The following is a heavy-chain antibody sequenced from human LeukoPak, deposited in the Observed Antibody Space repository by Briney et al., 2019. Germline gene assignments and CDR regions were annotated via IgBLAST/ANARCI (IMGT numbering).Heavy chain of an antibody. V-gene: IGHV3-74*01. Sequence: GGSLRLSCAASGFTFSSYWMHWVRQAPGKGLVWVSRINSDGSSTSYADSVKGRFTISRDNAKNTLYLQMNSLRAEDTAVYYCARESVVTDFDYWGQGTLVTVSS. D-gene: IGHD4-23*01. CDR2: INSDGSST. CDR3: ARESVVTDFDY. CDR1: GFTFSSYW. J-gene: IGHJ4*02.